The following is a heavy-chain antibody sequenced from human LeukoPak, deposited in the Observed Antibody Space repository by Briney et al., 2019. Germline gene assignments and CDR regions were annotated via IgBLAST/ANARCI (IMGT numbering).Heavy chain of an antibody. J-gene: IGHJ4*02. Sequence: PGGSLRLSCAASGFTFDDYGMSWVRQAPGKGLEWVSGINWSGSRTGYADSVKGRFTISRDNAKNSLYLQMNSLRVEDTAVYYCARDGVSSSPDFDYWGQGTLVSVSS. CDR2: INWSGSRT. V-gene: IGHV3-20*04. CDR3: ARDGVSSSPDFDY. CDR1: GFTFDDYG. D-gene: IGHD6-6*01.